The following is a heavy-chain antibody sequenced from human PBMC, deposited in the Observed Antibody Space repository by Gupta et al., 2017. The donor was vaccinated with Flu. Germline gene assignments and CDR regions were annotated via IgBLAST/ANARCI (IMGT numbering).Heavy chain of an antibody. CDR3: AHPSKHDAFDI. J-gene: IGHJ3*02. CDR2: IYTSGST. Sequence: QVQLQESGPGLVKPSQTLSLTCTVSGGSISSGSYYWSWIRQPAGKGLEWIGRIYTSGSTNYNPSLKSRVTISVDTSKNQFSLKLSSVTAADTAVYYCAHPSKHDAFDIWGQGTMVTVSS. CDR1: GGSISSGSYY. D-gene: IGHD2-2*01. V-gene: IGHV4-61*02.